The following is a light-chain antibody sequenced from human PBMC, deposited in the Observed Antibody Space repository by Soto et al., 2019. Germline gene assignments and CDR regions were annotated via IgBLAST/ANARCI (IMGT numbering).Light chain of an antibody. V-gene: IGKV1-39*01. CDR3: HQNYNVPPWT. CDR2: AAS. J-gene: IGKJ1*01. Sequence: IQMTQSPSSLSASVGDRVTITCRASQSISNYLDWYQLKPGKAPKLLIYAASSLQSGVPSRFTGSGSGTDFTLTISNLQAEDFATYYCHQNYNVPPWTFGQGTKVESK. CDR1: QSISNY.